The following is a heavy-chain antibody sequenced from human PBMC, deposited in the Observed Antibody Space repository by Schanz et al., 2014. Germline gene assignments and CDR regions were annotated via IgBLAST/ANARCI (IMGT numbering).Heavy chain of an antibody. CDR2: IYHSGSP. D-gene: IGHD1-26*01. Sequence: QVQLQESGPGLVKPSETLSLTCTVSGASISFYDWNWIRQSPGKGLEWIGYIYHSGSPIYNPSLQSRPTISIDTPKTQFPLKRGSVTAADTAMYFCARQGDVYRLDYWGQGTLVTVTS. CDR3: ARQGDVYRLDY. J-gene: IGHJ4*02. V-gene: IGHV4-59*08. CDR1: GASISFYD.